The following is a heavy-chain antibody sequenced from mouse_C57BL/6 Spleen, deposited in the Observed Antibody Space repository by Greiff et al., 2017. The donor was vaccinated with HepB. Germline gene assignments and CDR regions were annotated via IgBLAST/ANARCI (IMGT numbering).Heavy chain of an antibody. V-gene: IGHV5-17*01. CDR2: ISSGSSTI. J-gene: IGHJ4*01. D-gene: IGHD1-1*01. CDR1: GFTFSDYG. Sequence: DVQLVESGGGLVKPGGSLKLSCAASGFTFSDYGMHWVRQAPEKGLEWVAYISSGSSTIYYADTVKGRFTISRDNAKNTLFLQMTSLRSEDTAMYYCARGGYYGSSSLHYYAMDYWGQGTSVTVSS. CDR3: ARGGYYGSSSLHYYAMDY.